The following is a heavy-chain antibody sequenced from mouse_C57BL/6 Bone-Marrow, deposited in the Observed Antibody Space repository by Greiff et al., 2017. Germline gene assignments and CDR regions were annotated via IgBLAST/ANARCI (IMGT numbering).Heavy chain of an antibody. Sequence: VQLQQPGAELVKPGASVKLSCKASGYTFTSYWITWVKQRPGQGLEWIGDIYPGSGSTNYNEKFKSKATLTIDTSSSTAYMRLSSLTSEDSAVYDCARPWPYEGYWGEGTTLTVSS. CDR2: IYPGSGST. D-gene: IGHD1-1*01. CDR1: GYTFTSYW. J-gene: IGHJ2*01. V-gene: IGHV1-55*01. CDR3: ARPWPYEGY.